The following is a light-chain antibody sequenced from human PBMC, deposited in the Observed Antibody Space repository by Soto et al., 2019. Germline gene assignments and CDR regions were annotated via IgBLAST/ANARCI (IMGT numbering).Light chain of an antibody. CDR2: DVS. CDR1: SSEVGGYNY. V-gene: IGLV2-14*03. CDR3: TSYTSSSTLEV. Sequence: QSALTQPASVSGSPGQSITISCTGASSEVGGYNYVSWYQHHPGKAPKLMIYDVSNRPSGVSNRFSGSKSGNTASLTISGLQAEDEADYYCTSYTSSSTLEVFGGGTKLTVL. J-gene: IGLJ2*01.